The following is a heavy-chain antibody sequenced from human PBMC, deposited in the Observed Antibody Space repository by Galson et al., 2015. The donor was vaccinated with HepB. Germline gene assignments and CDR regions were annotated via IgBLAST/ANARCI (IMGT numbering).Heavy chain of an antibody. CDR2: ISGSGGST. CDR1: GFTFSSYA. Sequence: SLRLSCAASGFTFSSYAMSWVRQAPGKGLEWVSAISGSGGSTYYADSVKGRFTISRDNSKNTLYLQMNSLRAEDTAVYYCAKLKTSGIAVAGTFDAFDIWGQGTMVTVSS. V-gene: IGHV3-23*01. D-gene: IGHD6-19*01. CDR3: AKLKTSGIAVAGTFDAFDI. J-gene: IGHJ3*02.